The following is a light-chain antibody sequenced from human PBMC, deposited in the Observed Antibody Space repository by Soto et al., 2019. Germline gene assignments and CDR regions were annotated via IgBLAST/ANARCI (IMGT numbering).Light chain of an antibody. J-gene: IGLJ1*01. CDR1: SSDVGGYNH. CDR3: SSYTSTSNFYV. Sequence: QSVLTQPASVSGSPGQSITISCTGTSSDVGGYNHVSWYQQHPGKAPKLIIYEVANRPSGVSNRFSASKSANTASLTISGLQAEDEAAYYCSSYTSTSNFYVFGTGTKLTVL. V-gene: IGLV2-14*01. CDR2: EVA.